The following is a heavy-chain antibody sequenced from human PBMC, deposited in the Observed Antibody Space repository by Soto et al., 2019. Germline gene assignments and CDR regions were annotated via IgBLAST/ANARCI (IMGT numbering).Heavy chain of an antibody. J-gene: IGHJ5*02. CDR2: ISAYNGNT. D-gene: IGHD6-19*01. Sequence: QVQLVQSGAEVMKPGASVKVSCKASGDTFTSYGITWVRQAPGQGLEWMGWISAYNGNTNYAQKLQGRVTMTTDTSTSKVYVELRSLRSDDTAVYYCARVVVAAGGASWFDPWGQGTLVTVSS. CDR3: ARVVVAAGGASWFDP. V-gene: IGHV1-18*01. CDR1: GDTFTSYG.